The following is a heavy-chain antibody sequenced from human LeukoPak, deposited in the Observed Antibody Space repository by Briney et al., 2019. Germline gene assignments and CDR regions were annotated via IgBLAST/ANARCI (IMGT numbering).Heavy chain of an antibody. CDR1: GGTFSSYA. Sequence: ASVKVSCKASGGTFSSYAISWVRQAPGQGLEWMGGIIPIFGTANYAQKFQGRVTNTADESTSTAYMELSSLRSEDTAVYYCARDDGAAKGPYYYYYYYMDVWGKGTTVTVSS. D-gene: IGHD4/OR15-4a*01. V-gene: IGHV1-69*01. CDR3: ARDDGAAKGPYYYYYYYMDV. CDR2: IIPIFGTA. J-gene: IGHJ6*03.